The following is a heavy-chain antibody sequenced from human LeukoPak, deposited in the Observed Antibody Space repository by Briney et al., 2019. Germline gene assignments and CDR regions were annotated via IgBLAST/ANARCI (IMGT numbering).Heavy chain of an antibody. CDR2: INPSGGST. CDR3: ARVGALGCTNGVCRRMDYYYYGMDV. Sequence: GASVKVSCKASGYTFTSYYMHWVRQAPGQGLEWMGIINPSGGSTCYAQKFQGRVTITADESTSTAYMELSSLRSEDTAVYYCARVGALGCTNGVCRRMDYYYYGMDVWGQGTTVTVSS. J-gene: IGHJ6*02. CDR1: GYTFTSYY. V-gene: IGHV1-46*01. D-gene: IGHD2-8*01.